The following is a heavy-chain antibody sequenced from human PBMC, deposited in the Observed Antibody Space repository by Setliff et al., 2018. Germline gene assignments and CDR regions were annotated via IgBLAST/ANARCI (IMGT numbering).Heavy chain of an antibody. V-gene: IGHV1-69*13. CDR3: ARVRAYSGSYYYGMEV. J-gene: IGHJ6*02. Sequence: SVKVSCKASGGTFSSYGISWVRQAPGQGLEWMGGIIPIFGTAIYAQKFQGRVTITADESTSTAYMELSSLRSEDTAVYYCARVRAYSGSYYYGMEVWGQGTTVTVSS. CDR2: IIPIFGTA. D-gene: IGHD1-26*01. CDR1: GGTFSSYG.